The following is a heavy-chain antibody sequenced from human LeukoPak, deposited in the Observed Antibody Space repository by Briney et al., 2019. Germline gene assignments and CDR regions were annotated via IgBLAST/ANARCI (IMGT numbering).Heavy chain of an antibody. CDR3: ARVLVGTTDYYYYMDV. D-gene: IGHD1-26*01. Sequence: SETLSLTCTVSGGSISSNSYYWGWIRQPPGKGLEWIGSIYYSGSTYYNPSLKSRVTISVDTSKNQFSLKLSSVTAADTAVYYCARVLVGTTDYYYYMDVWGKGTTVTVSS. V-gene: IGHV4-39*07. CDR1: GGSISSNSYY. CDR2: IYYSGST. J-gene: IGHJ6*03.